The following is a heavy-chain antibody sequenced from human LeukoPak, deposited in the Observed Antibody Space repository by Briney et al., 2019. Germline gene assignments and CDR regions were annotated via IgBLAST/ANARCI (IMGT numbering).Heavy chain of an antibody. CDR3: ARGAQYYDILTGYHDAFDI. J-gene: IGHJ3*02. CDR1: GFTFSSYS. D-gene: IGHD3-9*01. Sequence: PGGSLRLSCAASGFTFSSYSMNWVRQAPGKGLEWVSSISSSSYIYYADSVKGRFTISRDNAKNSLYLQMNSLRAEDTAVYYCARGAQYYDILTGYHDAFDIWGQGTMVTVSS. CDR2: ISSSSYI. V-gene: IGHV3-21*01.